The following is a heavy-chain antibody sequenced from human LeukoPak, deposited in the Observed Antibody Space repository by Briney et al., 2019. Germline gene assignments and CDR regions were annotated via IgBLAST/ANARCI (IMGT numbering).Heavy chain of an antibody. V-gene: IGHV3-64D*06. CDR1: GFTFSRYA. CDR2: ISSNGGST. D-gene: IGHD3-10*01. J-gene: IGHJ5*02. CDR3: AKEGTMVRGVIDKNNWFDP. Sequence: GGSLRLSCSASGFTFSRYAMHWVRQAPGKGLEYVSAISSNGGSTYYADSVKGRFTISRDNSKNTLYLQMSSLRAEDTAVYYCAKEGTMVRGVIDKNNWFDPWGQGTLVTVSS.